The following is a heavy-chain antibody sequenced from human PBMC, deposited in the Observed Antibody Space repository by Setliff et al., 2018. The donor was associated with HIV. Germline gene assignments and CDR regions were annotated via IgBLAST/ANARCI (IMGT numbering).Heavy chain of an antibody. V-gene: IGHV4-39*01. Sequence: PSETLSLTCTVSGGSIDSTSYYWGWIRQPPGKGREGLVSIYYSGTTYYNPSLKSRVTISVDRSRNQFSLTLSSVTAADTAKYYCASRGIVEVTISMPDEYFVHWGHGTLVTVSS. D-gene: IGHD3-22*01. CDR1: GGSIDSTSYY. CDR2: IYYSGTT. CDR3: ASRGIVEVTISMPDEYFVH. J-gene: IGHJ1*01.